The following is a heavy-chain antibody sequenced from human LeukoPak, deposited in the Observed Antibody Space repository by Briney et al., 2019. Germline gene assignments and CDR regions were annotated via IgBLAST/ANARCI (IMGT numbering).Heavy chain of an antibody. V-gene: IGHV1-2*02. J-gene: IGHJ4*02. CDR1: GYTFTGYY. CDR2: IYPHSGGT. CDR3: ASAQYSSSCCEE. Sequence: ASVKVSCKASGYTFTGYYIHWVRQAPGQGLEWMGWIYPHSGGTDYAQKFQGRVTMTRDTSISTAYMELSRLRSDDTAVYYCASAQYSSSCCEEWGQGTLVTVSS. D-gene: IGHD6-13*01.